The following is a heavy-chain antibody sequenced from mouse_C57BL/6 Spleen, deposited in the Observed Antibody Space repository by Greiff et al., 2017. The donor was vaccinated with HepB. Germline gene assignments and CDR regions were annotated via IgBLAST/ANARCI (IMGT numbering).Heavy chain of an antibody. D-gene: IGHD2-3*01. CDR2: IYPGSGST. Sequence: QLQQPGAEFLKPGAPVKMSCKAFGYTFTSYWITWVKQRPGQGFEWIGDIYPGSGSTNYNEKFKSKATLTVDTSSSTAYMQLSSLTSEDSAVYYCARGDDYVDVWGTGTTVTVSS. V-gene: IGHV1-55*01. CDR1: GYTFTSYW. J-gene: IGHJ1*03. CDR3: ARGDDYVDV.